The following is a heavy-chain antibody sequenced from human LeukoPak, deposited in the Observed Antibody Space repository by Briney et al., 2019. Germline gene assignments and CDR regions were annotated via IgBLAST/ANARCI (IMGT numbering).Heavy chain of an antibody. CDR1: GCTFSTCD. D-gene: IGHD1-26*01. CDR2: MNPKSGNT. CDR3: ARVLGSISH. Sequence: ASVKATGKASGCTFSTCDINWVRQATGQGLEWMGWMNPKSGNTGFADKFQGRVTMTRDTSISTAYMELSSLTSEDTAVYYCARVLGSISHWGQGTGVTVSS. V-gene: IGHV1-8*01. J-gene: IGHJ4*02.